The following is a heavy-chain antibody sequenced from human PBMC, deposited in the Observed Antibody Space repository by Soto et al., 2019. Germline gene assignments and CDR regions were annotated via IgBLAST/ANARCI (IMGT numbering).Heavy chain of an antibody. D-gene: IGHD2-21*02. CDR1: GYTFSSYA. Sequence: ASVKVSCKASGYTFSSYALHWVRQAPGQRLEWMGWINGGSGNTNYAQKFQERVTITRDMSTNTAYMELTSLRSEDTAVYYCAADPYCGGDCYFDHWGQGIMVTV. J-gene: IGHJ4*02. CDR2: INGGSGNT. CDR3: AADPYCGGDCYFDH. V-gene: IGHV1-58*01.